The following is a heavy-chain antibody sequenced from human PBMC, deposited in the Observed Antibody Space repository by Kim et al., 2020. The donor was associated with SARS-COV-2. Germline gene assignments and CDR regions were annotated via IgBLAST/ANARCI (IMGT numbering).Heavy chain of an antibody. CDR2: VYANGSST. CDR1: GGSISSGTFH. CDR3: AKTGEFDY. V-gene: IGHV4-61*02. Sequence: SETLSLTCTVSGGSISSGTFHWSWVRQPVGKGLEWIGRVYANGSSTNYNPSLKSRVTISLDTSKNQFSLRLTSVTAADTAMYYCAKTGEFDYWGQGTLVTVSS. J-gene: IGHJ4*02. D-gene: IGHD7-27*01.